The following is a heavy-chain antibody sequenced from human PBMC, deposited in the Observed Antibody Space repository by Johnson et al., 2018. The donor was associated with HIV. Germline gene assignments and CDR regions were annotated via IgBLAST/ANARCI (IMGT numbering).Heavy chain of an antibody. CDR3: ARIGGSDECCFDV. CDR2: ISYDGNNK. CDR1: GFTFSSYA. V-gene: IGHV3-30-3*01. D-gene: IGHD1-26*01. J-gene: IGHJ3*01. Sequence: VQLVESGGGVVQPGRSLRLSCAASGFTFSSYALHWVRQAPGKGLDWVAIISYDGNNKYYADSVKGRFTISRDNSKNTLYMQMNSLKPEDTALYYCARIGGSDECCFDVWGQGTMVTVSS.